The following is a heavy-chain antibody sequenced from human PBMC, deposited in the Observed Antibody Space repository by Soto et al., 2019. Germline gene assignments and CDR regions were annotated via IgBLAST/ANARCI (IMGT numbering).Heavy chain of an antibody. CDR3: AREGIDNYNEYYFDS. CDR1: GFTFSSYS. CDR2: ISGSGNYT. Sequence: GGSLRLSCAASGFTFSSYSMNWVRQAPGKGLEWVSSISGSGNYTHYADFLRGRFTISRDNAKTSLYLQMNSLRAEDTAVYYCAREGIDNYNEYYFDSWGQGTVVTVSS. D-gene: IGHD4-4*01. V-gene: IGHV3-21*01. J-gene: IGHJ4*02.